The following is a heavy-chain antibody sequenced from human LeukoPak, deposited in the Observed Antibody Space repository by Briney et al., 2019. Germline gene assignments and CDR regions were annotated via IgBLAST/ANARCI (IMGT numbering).Heavy chain of an antibody. CDR1: GGSISSYY. CDR2: IYYSGST. CDR3: ARVRGSAEFHYMDV. D-gene: IGHD2-15*01. V-gene: IGHV4-59*01. J-gene: IGHJ6*03. Sequence: SETLSLTCTVSGGSISSYYWSWIRQPPGKGLEWIGYIYYSGSTNHNPSLKSRVTISVDTSKNQFSLKLSSVTAADTAVYYCARVRGSAEFHYMDVWGKGTTVTVSS.